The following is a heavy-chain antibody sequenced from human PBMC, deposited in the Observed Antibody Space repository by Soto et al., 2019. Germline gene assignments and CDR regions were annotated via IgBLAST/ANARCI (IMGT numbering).Heavy chain of an antibody. CDR2: INHSGST. V-gene: IGHV4-39*07. Sequence: SETLSLTCTVSGGSISSGDYYWSWIRQPPGKGLEWIGEINHSGSTNYNPSLKSRVTISVDTSKNQFSLKLSSVTAADTAVYYCARGSIAAAGSEYFQHWGQGTLVTVSS. J-gene: IGHJ1*01. CDR1: GGSISSGDYY. D-gene: IGHD6-13*01. CDR3: ARGSIAAAGSEYFQH.